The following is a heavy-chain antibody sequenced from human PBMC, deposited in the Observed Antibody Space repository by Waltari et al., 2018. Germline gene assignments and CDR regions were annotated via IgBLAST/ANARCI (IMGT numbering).Heavy chain of an antibody. J-gene: IGHJ4*02. CDR2: INAGNGNT. CDR3: ARDRAMAGTFVGSIDY. D-gene: IGHD6-19*01. V-gene: IGHV1-3*01. Sequence: QVQLVQSGAEVKKPGASVKVSCKASGYTFTSYAMHWVRQAPGQRLEWMGWINAGNGNTKYSQKFQGRGTIPRDTSASTAYMELSSLRSEDTAVYYCARDRAMAGTFVGSIDYWGQGTLVTVSS. CDR1: GYTFTSYA.